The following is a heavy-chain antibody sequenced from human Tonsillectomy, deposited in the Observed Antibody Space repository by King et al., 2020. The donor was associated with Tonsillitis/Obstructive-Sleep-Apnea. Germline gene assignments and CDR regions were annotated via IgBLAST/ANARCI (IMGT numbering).Heavy chain of an antibody. V-gene: IGHV3-11*05. D-gene: IGHD3-10*01. CDR2: INSGSTYT. J-gene: IGHJ2*01. Sequence: VQLVESGGGLVKPGGSLRLSCAASGFTFSDFYMSWIRQAPGKGLEWVSYINSGSTYTNYADSVRGRFTISRDNARNSLYLQMNSLRAEDTAVYYCARDRVPDWYLDLWGRGTLVTVSS. CDR1: GFTFSDFY. CDR3: ARDRVPDWYLDL.